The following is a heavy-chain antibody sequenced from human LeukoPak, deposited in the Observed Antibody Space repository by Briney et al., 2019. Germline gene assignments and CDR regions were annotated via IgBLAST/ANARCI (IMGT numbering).Heavy chain of an antibody. J-gene: IGHJ3*02. CDR1: GGSISSGSYY. D-gene: IGHD6-6*01. CDR3: ARRFQLARDDAFDI. V-gene: IGHV4-61*02. Sequence: SETLSLTCTVSGGSISSGSYYWSWIRQPAGKGLEWIGRIYTSGSTNYNPSLKSRVTISVDTSKNQFSLKLSSVTAADTAVYYCARRFQLARDDAFDIWGQGTMVTVSS. CDR2: IYTSGST.